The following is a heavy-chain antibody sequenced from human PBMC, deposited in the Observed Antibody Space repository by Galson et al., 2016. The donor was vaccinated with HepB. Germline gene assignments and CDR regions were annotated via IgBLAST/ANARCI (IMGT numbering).Heavy chain of an antibody. CDR2: INPNSGGT. CDR3: ARSTGFFYYVDY. J-gene: IGHJ4*02. Sequence: SVKVSCKASGYTFTGYYMHWVRQAPGQGLEWMGWINPNSGGTNYAQKFQGWVTMTRDTSICTTYMKLSRLRSDDTAVYYCARSTGFFYYVDYWGQGTLVTVSS. CDR1: GYTFTGYY. D-gene: IGHD6-19*01. V-gene: IGHV1-2*04.